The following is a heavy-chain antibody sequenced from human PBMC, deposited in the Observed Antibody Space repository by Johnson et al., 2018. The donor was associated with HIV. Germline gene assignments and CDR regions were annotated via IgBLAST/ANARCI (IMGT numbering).Heavy chain of an antibody. CDR2: ISYDGSNK. J-gene: IGHJ3*01. CDR3: ARVQRSGWFHTDAFDL. V-gene: IGHV3-30*03. D-gene: IGHD6-19*01. Sequence: QVHLVESGGGVVQPGRSLRLSCAASGFTFSSYGMHWVRRAPGKGLEWVAVISYDGSNKYYADSVKGRFTISRDNSKNTLYLQMSSLRSDDTAVYFCARVQRSGWFHTDAFDLWGQGTMVTVSS. CDR1: GFTFSSYG.